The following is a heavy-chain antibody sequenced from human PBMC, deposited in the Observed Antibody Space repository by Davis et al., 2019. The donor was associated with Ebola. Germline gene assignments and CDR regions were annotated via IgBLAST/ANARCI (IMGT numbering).Heavy chain of an antibody. D-gene: IGHD2-21*02. Sequence: GESLKISCAASGFTFSSYAMSWVRQAPGKGLEWVSAISGSGGSTYYADSVKGRFTISRDNSKNTLYLQMNSLRAEDTAVYYCAKGAVVVTAAHFDYWGQGTLVTVSS. CDR1: GFTFSSYA. CDR3: AKGAVVVTAAHFDY. CDR2: ISGSGGST. J-gene: IGHJ4*02. V-gene: IGHV3-23*01.